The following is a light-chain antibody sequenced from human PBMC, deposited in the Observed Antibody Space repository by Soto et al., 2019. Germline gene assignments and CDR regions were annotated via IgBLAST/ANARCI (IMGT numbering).Light chain of an antibody. J-gene: IGKJ4*01. Sequence: DIQMSQSPSTLSANVGDRVSITCRASQTISTWLAWYQQKPGNAPNLLIYQASTLETGVPSSFSGSGSETEFTLTISGRQPVDFATDYCQQYDNYPRLFGGGTKVEI. CDR2: QAS. CDR1: QTISTW. V-gene: IGKV1-5*03. CDR3: QQYDNYPRL.